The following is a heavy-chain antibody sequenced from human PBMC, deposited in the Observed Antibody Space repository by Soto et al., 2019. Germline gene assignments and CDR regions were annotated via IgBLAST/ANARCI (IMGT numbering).Heavy chain of an antibody. J-gene: IGHJ4*02. CDR2: ISAYNGNT. CDR1: GYTFTSYG. CDR3: ARAQTLRFLEWLNDFDY. Sequence: ASVKVSCKASGYTFTSYGISWVRQAPGQGLEWMGWISAYNGNTNYAQKLQGRVTMTTDTSTSTAYMELRSLRSDDTAVYYCARAQTLRFLEWLNDFDYWVQGTLVTVSS. D-gene: IGHD3-3*01. V-gene: IGHV1-18*01.